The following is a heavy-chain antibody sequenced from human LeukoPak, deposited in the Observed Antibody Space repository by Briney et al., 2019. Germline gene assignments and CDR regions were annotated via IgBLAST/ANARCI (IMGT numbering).Heavy chain of an antibody. V-gene: IGHV3-7*01. D-gene: IGHD3-10*01. CDR2: IKQDGSET. Sequence: GGSLRLSCAASGFTFSTYWMSWFRQAPGKGLEWVANIKQDGSETNYVDSVKGRFTISRDNAKKSLYLQMNSLTAEDTAVYYCARDRVGSGGYYDYWGQGTLVTVSS. CDR3: ARDRVGSGGYYDY. J-gene: IGHJ4*02. CDR1: GFTFSTYW.